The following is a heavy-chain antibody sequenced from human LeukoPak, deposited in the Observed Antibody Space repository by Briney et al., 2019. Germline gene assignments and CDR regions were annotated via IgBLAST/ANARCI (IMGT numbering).Heavy chain of an antibody. CDR1: GFTFSNYW. V-gene: IGHV3-7*04. Sequence: GGSLRLSCAVSGFTFSNYWMTWVRQAPGKGLEWVANINQDGSEKYYVDSVKGRFTISRDNTKNSLYLQMNSLRAEDTAVYYCARGTTVTPHPIPFDYWGQGTLVTVSS. D-gene: IGHD4-17*01. CDR2: INQDGSEK. J-gene: IGHJ4*02. CDR3: ARGTTVTPHPIPFDY.